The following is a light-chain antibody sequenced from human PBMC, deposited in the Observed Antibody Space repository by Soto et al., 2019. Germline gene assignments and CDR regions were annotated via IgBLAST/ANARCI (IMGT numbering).Light chain of an antibody. J-gene: IGKJ5*01. V-gene: IGKV1-12*01. CDR3: QQANSCPLS. Sequence: DIQMTQSPSSVSASVGVRVTITCRASPGISSWLAWYQQKPWKAPKLLIYDASSLQSGVPSSFSGSGSGTDFTRTISSLQPEDFATYYCQQANSCPLSIGQRTRLDIK. CDR2: DAS. CDR1: PGISSW.